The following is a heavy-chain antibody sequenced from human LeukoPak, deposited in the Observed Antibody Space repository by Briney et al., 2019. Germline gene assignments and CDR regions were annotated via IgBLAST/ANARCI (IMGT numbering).Heavy chain of an antibody. D-gene: IGHD3-10*02. CDR1: GFTFSSYG. Sequence: PGGSLRLSCAASGFTFSSYGMHWVRPAPGKGLEWVAVISYDGSNKYYADSVKGRFTISRDNSKNTLYLQMNSLSAEDTAVYYCAKSNVRGTWTTPFDYWGQGTLVTVSS. CDR3: AKSNVRGTWTTPFDY. J-gene: IGHJ4*02. V-gene: IGHV3-30*18. CDR2: ISYDGSNK.